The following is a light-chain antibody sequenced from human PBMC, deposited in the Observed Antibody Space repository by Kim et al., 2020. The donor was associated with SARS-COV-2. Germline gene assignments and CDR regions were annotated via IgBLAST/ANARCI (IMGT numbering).Light chain of an antibody. V-gene: IGLV2-14*03. Sequence: QSALTQPASVSGSPGQSITISCTGTSSEVGGYNYVSWYQHHPGKAPKLMIYDVSKRPSGVSNRFSGSKSGNTASLTISGLQAEDEADYYCSSYTSSSTLIFGGGTQLTVL. J-gene: IGLJ2*01. CDR1: SSEVGGYNY. CDR2: DVS. CDR3: SSYTSSSTLI.